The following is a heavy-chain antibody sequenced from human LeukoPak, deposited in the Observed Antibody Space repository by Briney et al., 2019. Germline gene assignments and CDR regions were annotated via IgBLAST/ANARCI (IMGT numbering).Heavy chain of an antibody. V-gene: IGHV3-23*01. CDR2: ISGSGGST. CDR3: AKRMDIVVVPAATEGYYMDV. D-gene: IGHD2-2*03. Sequence: GGSLRLSCAASGFTFSSYAMSWVRQAPGKGLEWVSAISGSGGSTYYADSVKGRFTISRDNSKNTLYLQMNSLRAEDTAVYYCAKRMDIVVVPAATEGYYMDVWGKGTTVTVSS. J-gene: IGHJ6*03. CDR1: GFTFSSYA.